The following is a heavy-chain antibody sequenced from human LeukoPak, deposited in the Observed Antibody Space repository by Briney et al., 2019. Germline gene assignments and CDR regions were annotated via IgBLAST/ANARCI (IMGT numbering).Heavy chain of an antibody. V-gene: IGHV4-59*07. Sequence: SDTLSLTCSVSGASITNYYLTWVRRSPGKGLECIGYNHYSGGTNNTPSLKSRVTILIDATKNQFSLRLTTVTAADTAVYYCATAPKYYYLDVWGKGTTVTVSS. CDR1: GASITNYY. CDR3: ATAPKYYYLDV. J-gene: IGHJ6*03. CDR2: NHYSGGT.